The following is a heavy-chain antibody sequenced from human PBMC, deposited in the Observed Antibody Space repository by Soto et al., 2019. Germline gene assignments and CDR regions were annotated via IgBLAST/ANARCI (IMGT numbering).Heavy chain of an antibody. CDR3: ARHPPTAPFDY. J-gene: IGHJ4*02. Sequence: SETLSLTCTVSGGSISSYYWSWIRQPPGKGLEWIAYIYYSGSTDYNPSLNNRVTISVDTSKNQFSLTLSPVAAADTALYYCARHPPTAPFDYWSQGALVTVSS. V-gene: IGHV4-59*08. D-gene: IGHD1-1*01. CDR2: IYYSGST. CDR1: GGSISSYY.